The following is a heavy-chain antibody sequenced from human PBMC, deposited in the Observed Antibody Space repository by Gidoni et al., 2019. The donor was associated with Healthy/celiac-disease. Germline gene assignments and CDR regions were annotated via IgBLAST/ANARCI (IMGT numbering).Heavy chain of an antibody. Sequence: VQLVESGGGLVQPGGSLRLSCAASGFTFSSYWMHWVRQAPGKGLVWVSRINSDGSSTSYADSVKGRFTISRDNAKNTLYLQMNSLRAEDTAVYYCARANYDFWSGYYTGTHNWFDPWGQGTLVTVSS. D-gene: IGHD3-3*01. J-gene: IGHJ5*02. CDR2: INSDGSST. V-gene: IGHV3-74*01. CDR3: ARANYDFWSGYYTGTHNWFDP. CDR1: GFTFSSYW.